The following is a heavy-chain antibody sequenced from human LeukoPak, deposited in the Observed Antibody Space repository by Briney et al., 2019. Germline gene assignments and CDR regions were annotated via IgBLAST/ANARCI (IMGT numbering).Heavy chain of an antibody. J-gene: IGHJ4*02. D-gene: IGHD1-20*01. V-gene: IGHV4-34*01. CDR1: GGSFSGYY. CDR3: ARGWYNWNY. Sequence: SETLSLTCAVYGGSFSGYYWSWIRQPPGKGLEWIGEISHSGSTNYNPSLKSRVTISVDTSKNQFSLKLSSVTAADTAVYYCARGWYNWNYWGQGTLVTVSS. CDR2: ISHSGST.